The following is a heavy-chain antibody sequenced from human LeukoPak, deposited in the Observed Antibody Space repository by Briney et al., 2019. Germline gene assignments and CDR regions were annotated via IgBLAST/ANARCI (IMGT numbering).Heavy chain of an antibody. D-gene: IGHD3-10*02. Sequence: PGGSLRLSCVASKFTFNSYWMNWVRQAPGKGLEWVAVIWYDGSNEYYADAVKGRFIISRDNSKNTVHLQMNSLRVEDTSVYYCAREISMFVNAFDLWGQGTLVAVSS. CDR2: IWYDGSNE. CDR1: KFTFNSYW. J-gene: IGHJ3*01. V-gene: IGHV3-33*08. CDR3: AREISMFVNAFDL.